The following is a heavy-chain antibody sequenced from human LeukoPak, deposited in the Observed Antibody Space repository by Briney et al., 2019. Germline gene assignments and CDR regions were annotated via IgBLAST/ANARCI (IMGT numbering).Heavy chain of an antibody. V-gene: IGHV3-48*03. D-gene: IGHD3-22*01. Sequence: GGSLRLSCAASGFTFSSYEMNWVRQAPGKGLEWVSYISSSGSTIYYADSVKGRFTISRDNAKNSLYLQMNSLRAEDTAVYYCARGQAYYDSSGLDYWGQGTLVTVSS. J-gene: IGHJ4*02. CDR1: GFTFSSYE. CDR3: ARGQAYYDSSGLDY. CDR2: ISSSGSTI.